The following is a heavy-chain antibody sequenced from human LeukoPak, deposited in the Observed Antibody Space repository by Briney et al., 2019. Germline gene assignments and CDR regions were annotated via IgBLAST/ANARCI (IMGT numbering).Heavy chain of an antibody. CDR1: GGSISSGDYY. V-gene: IGHV4-30-4*01. Sequence: PSETLPLTCTVSGGSISSGDYYWSWTRQPPGKGLEWIGYIYYSGSTYYNPSLKSRVTISVDTSKNQFSLKLSSVTAADTAVYYCARVVVPAAIIDYWGQGTLVTVSS. CDR2: IYYSGST. J-gene: IGHJ4*02. CDR3: ARVVVPAAIIDY. D-gene: IGHD2-2*02.